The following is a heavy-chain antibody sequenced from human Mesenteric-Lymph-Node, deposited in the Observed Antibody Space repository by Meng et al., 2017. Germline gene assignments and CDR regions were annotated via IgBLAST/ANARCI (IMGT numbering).Heavy chain of an antibody. CDR2: ISDSGGST. V-gene: IGHV3-23*01. CDR1: GFTFSSYA. CDR3: TKRICTGGACCGFDY. D-gene: IGHD2-8*02. Sequence: GESLKISCAASGFTFSSYAMSWVRQSPGRGLEWVSYISDSGGSTHYEDSVKGRFTVSRDNSKNTLYLQMNSLRAEDTAIYFCTKRICTGGACCGFDYWGQGTLVTVSS. J-gene: IGHJ4*02.